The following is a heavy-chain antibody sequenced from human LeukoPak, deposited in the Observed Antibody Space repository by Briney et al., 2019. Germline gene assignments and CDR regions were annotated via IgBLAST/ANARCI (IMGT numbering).Heavy chain of an antibody. J-gene: IGHJ4*02. D-gene: IGHD6-13*01. Sequence: PSETLSLTCTVSGYSISSGYYWGWIRQPPGKGLEWIGNIYHSGSTYYNPSLKSRVTISVDTSKNQFSLKLTSVTATDTAVYYCARSRRSWSTFDYWGQGTLVTVSS. CDR3: ARSRRSWSTFDY. V-gene: IGHV4-38-2*02. CDR1: GYSISSGYY. CDR2: IYHSGST.